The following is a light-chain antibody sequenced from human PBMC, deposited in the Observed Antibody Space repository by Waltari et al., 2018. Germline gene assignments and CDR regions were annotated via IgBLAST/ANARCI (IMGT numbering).Light chain of an antibody. Sequence: DIQMTQSPSSLSASVGDRVTITFRASQSISSYLNWYQHKTGKAPKLLIYAASSLQSGVPSRFSGSGSGTDFTLTISSLQPEDFATYYCQQSYSSPQITFGQGTRLEIK. CDR1: QSISSY. V-gene: IGKV1-39*01. CDR3: QQSYSSPQIT. CDR2: AAS. J-gene: IGKJ5*01.